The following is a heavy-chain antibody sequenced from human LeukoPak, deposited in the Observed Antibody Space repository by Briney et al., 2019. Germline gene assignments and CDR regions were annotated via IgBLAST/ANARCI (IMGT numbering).Heavy chain of an antibody. CDR3: AELGITMIGGV. CDR1: GFTFSRYS. V-gene: IGHV3-21*01. J-gene: IGHJ6*04. D-gene: IGHD3-10*02. Sequence: GGSLRLSCAASGFTFSRYSMNWVRQAPGKGLEWVSSISGSSSYIYYADSVKGRFTISRHNAKNSLYLQMNSLRAEDTAVYYCAELGITMIGGVWGKGTTVTISS. CDR2: ISGSSSYI.